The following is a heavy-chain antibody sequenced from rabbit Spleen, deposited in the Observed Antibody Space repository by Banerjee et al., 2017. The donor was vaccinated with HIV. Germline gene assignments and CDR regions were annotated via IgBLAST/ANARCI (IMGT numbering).Heavy chain of an antibody. J-gene: IGHJ6*01. Sequence: QSLEESGGDLVKPGASLTLTCIASGVSFSGNSYMCWVRQAPGKGLEWIACIDTGGSGFTYYANWAKGRFTITKTSSSTMTLLITSLTAADTATYFCAGNASSSFTSYSMGLWGQGTLVTVS. V-gene: IGHV1S40*01. CDR1: GVSFSGNSY. CDR2: IDTGGSGFT. D-gene: IGHD8-1*01. CDR3: AGNASSSFTSYSMGL.